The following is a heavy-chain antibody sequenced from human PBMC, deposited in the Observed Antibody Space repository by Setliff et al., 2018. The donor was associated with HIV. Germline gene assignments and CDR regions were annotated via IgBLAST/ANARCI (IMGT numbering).Heavy chain of an antibody. CDR1: GFPVTNVW. V-gene: IGHV3-15*01. J-gene: IGHJ1*01. Sequence: PGGSLRLSCAVSGFPVTNVWMAWARQAPGKGLEWVGHFQSRGNGETTDYAAPVKGRFTISKDDSKNTLYLQMDNLKTEDTAVYYCTGSFLANWGQGTLVTVS. CDR2: FQSRGNGETT. CDR3: TGSFLAN.